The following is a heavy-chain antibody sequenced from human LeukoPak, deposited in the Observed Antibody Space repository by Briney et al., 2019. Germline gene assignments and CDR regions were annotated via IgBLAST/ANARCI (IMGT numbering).Heavy chain of an antibody. Sequence: PGGSLRLSCAASGFTFNGHAMHWVRQAPGKGLEWVALISFDATNKYYADSVRGRFIISRDNSNNILHLLMNNLRRQDTAMYYCARGLRYFDWLLDDYWGQGTLVTVSS. D-gene: IGHD3-9*01. J-gene: IGHJ4*02. V-gene: IGHV3-30*04. CDR1: GFTFNGHA. CDR2: ISFDATNK. CDR3: ARGLRYFDWLLDDY.